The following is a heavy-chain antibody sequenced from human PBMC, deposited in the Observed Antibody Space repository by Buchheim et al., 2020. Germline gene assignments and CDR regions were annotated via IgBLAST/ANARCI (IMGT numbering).Heavy chain of an antibody. CDR1: GFTVSSNY. V-gene: IGHV3-66*02. CDR3: ARDQRGRDGYNSDAFDI. CDR2: IYSGGST. D-gene: IGHD5-24*01. J-gene: IGHJ3*02. Sequence: EVQLVESGGGLVQPGGSLRLSCAASGFTVSSNYMSWVRQAPGKGLEWVSVIYSGGSTYYADSVKGRFTISRDNSKNTLYLQMNSLRAEDTAVYYCARDQRGRDGYNSDAFDIWGQGT.